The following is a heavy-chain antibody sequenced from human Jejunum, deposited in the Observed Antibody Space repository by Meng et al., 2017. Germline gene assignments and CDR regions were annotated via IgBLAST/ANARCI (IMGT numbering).Heavy chain of an antibody. V-gene: IGHV3-7*01. J-gene: IGHJ4*01. CDR2: INQDGSEK. Sequence: GESLKISCAASGFAFSTHLMSWIRQAPGKGLEWVGNINQDGSEKNYVDSVKGRFTISRDNAKNSLYLQLNSLRAEDTAVYYCARDDPGYRFDYWGQGNQV. CDR1: GFAFSTHL. D-gene: IGHD5-18*01. CDR3: ARDDPGYRFDY.